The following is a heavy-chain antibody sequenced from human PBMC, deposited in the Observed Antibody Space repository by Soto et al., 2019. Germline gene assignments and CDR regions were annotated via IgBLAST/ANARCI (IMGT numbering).Heavy chain of an antibody. V-gene: IGHV4-34*01. CDR1: GGSFSGYY. CDR3: ARLFQGV. Sequence: SETLSLTCAVYGGSFSGYYWSWIRQPPGKGLEWIGEINHSGSTNYNPSLKSRVTISVDTSKNQFSLKLSSVTAADTAVYYCARLFQGVWGKGTTVTVSS. J-gene: IGHJ6*04. CDR2: INHSGST. D-gene: IGHD2-21*01.